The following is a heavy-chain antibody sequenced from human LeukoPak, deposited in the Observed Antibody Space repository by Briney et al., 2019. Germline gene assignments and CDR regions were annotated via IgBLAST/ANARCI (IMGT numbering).Heavy chain of an antibody. Sequence: ASVKVSCKASDFSFTSYGMSWVRQAPGQGLEWMGWISAYNGSTKYAQKFQGRVTITRDTSAGTAYMELSSLRSEDTAVYYCASEYYDSSGYSEEDYYYYGMDVWGQGTTVTVSS. D-gene: IGHD3-22*01. CDR1: DFSFTSYG. V-gene: IGHV1-18*01. CDR3: ASEYYDSSGYSEEDYYYYGMDV. J-gene: IGHJ6*02. CDR2: ISAYNGST.